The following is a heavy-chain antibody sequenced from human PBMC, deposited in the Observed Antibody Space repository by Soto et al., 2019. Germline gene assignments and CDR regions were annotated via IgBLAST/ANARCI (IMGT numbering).Heavy chain of an antibody. CDR1: GFTFSTYT. V-gene: IGHV3-48*04. CDR2: ISSSGRTI. CDR3: ARASGIMVAPNYFDF. Sequence: GSLRLSCEAFGFTFSTYTMNWVRQAPGKGLEWVSYISSSGRTISYADPVKGRFSISRDNAKNSLYLQMNSLRGEDTAVYYCARASGIMVAPNYFDFWGQGTLVTVSS. D-gene: IGHD2-8*01. J-gene: IGHJ4*02.